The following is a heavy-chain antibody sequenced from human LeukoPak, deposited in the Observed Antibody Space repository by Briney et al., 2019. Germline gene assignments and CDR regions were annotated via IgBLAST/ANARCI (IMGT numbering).Heavy chain of an antibody. D-gene: IGHD6-6*01. CDR1: GFTFSSYG. Sequence: GGSLRLSCAASGFTFSSYGMHWVRQAPGKGLERVAFIRYDGSNQYYADSVKGRFTISRDNSKNTLYLQMNSLGDEDTAVYYCAKDLWSSSSSDFDYWGQGTLVTVSS. V-gene: IGHV3-30*02. J-gene: IGHJ4*02. CDR2: IRYDGSNQ. CDR3: AKDLWSSSSSDFDY.